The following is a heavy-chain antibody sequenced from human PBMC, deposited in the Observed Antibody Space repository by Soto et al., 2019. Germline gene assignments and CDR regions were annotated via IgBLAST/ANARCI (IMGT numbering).Heavy chain of an antibody. V-gene: IGHV4-31*03. CDR2: IYYSGST. Sequence: QVQLQESGPGLVKPSQTLSLTCTVSGGSISSGDYYWSWIRQHPGKGLEWMGYIYYSGSTYYNPSLKSRVTISVDTSKNQFSLKLSSVTAADKAVYYCARWWSGSRQGFDPWGQGTLVTVSS. D-gene: IGHD3-3*01. CDR3: ARWWSGSRQGFDP. J-gene: IGHJ5*02. CDR1: GGSISSGDYY.